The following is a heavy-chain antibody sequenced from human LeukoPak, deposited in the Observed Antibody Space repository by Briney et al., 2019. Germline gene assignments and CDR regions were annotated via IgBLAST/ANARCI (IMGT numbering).Heavy chain of an antibody. D-gene: IGHD2-2*01. J-gene: IGHJ4*02. CDR3: VKERSRTGYFDY. CDR2: ISSGSGTI. CDR1: GFTFSSYA. V-gene: IGHV3-23*01. Sequence: GGSLRLSCAASGFTFSSYAMNWVRQAPGKGLEWVSAISSGSGTIYYADSVKGRFTISRDNAKNSPYLQMNSLRAEDTAFYYCVKERSRTGYFDYWGQGTLVTVSS.